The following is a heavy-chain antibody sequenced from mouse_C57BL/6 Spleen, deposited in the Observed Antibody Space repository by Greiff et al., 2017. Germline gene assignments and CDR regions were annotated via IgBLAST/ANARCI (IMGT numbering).Heavy chain of an antibody. J-gene: IGHJ3*01. V-gene: IGHV1-9*01. CDR1: GYTFTGSW. Sequence: VQLQQSGAELMKPGASVKLSCKATGYTFTGSWIEWVKQRPGHGLEWIGEILPGSGSTNYNEKFKGKATFTADQSSNTAYMQLSSLTTEDSAIYYCASPYYYGSSWFAYWGQGTLVTVSA. D-gene: IGHD1-1*01. CDR2: ILPGSGST. CDR3: ASPYYYGSSWFAY.